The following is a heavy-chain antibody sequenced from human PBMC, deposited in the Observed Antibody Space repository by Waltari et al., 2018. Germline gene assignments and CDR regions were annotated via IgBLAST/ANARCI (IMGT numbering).Heavy chain of an antibody. V-gene: IGHV4-34*01. CDR3: ARVPRIAARKYFDY. CDR1: GGSFSGYY. Sequence: QVQLQQWGAGLLKPSETLSLTCAVYGGSFSGYYWSWIRQPPGKGLEWIGEINHSGSTNYNPSLKSRVTISVDTPKNHFALKLSSVTAADTAVYYCARVPRIAARKYFDYWGQGTLVTVSS. D-gene: IGHD6-6*01. CDR2: INHSGST. J-gene: IGHJ4*02.